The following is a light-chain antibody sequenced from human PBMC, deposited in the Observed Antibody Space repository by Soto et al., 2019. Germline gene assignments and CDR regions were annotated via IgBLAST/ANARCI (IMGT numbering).Light chain of an antibody. CDR1: SSNIGSNT. CDR3: AAWDDSLNGWV. Sequence: QSVLTQPPSTSGTPGLRVSISCSGGSSNIGSNTVNWYQQLPGTAPKLLMYSNNRRPSGVPDRFSGSKPGTSASLAIGGLQSEDEADYFCAAWDDSLNGWVFGGGTKVTVL. J-gene: IGLJ3*02. V-gene: IGLV1-44*01. CDR2: SNN.